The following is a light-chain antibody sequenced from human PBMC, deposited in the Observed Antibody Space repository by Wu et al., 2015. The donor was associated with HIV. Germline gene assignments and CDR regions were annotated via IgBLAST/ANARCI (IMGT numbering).Light chain of an antibody. CDR1: QSVSSN. CDR2: GAS. CDR3: QQYNHWPLR. V-gene: IGKV3-15*01. J-gene: IGKJ1*01. Sequence: VMTQSPVTLSVSQGKSATLSCRASQSVSSNLAWYQQKPGQAPRLLIYGASTRATGLPARFSGSGSGTEFTLTISSLQSEDSAVYYCQQYNHWPLRFGQGTKVEIK.